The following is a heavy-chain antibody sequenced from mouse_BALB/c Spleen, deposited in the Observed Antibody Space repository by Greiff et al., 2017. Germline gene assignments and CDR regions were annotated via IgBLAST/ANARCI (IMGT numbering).Heavy chain of an antibody. CDR2: IYPGDGDT. V-gene: IGHV1-82*01. CDR3: ARSRGNYEGVSYYAMDY. D-gene: IGHD2-1*01. CDR1: GYAFSSSW. Sequence: QVQLKQSGPELVKPGASVKISCKASGYAFSSSWMNWVKQRPGQGLEWIGRIYPGDGDTNYNGKFKGKATLTADKSSSTAYMQLSSLTSVDSAVYFCARSRGNYEGVSYYAMDYWGQGTSVTVSS. J-gene: IGHJ4*01.